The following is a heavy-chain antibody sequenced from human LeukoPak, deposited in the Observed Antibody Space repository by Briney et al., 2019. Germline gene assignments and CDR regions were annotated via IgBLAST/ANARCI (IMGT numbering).Heavy chain of an antibody. CDR1: EGTFSSYA. D-gene: IGHD3-10*01. CDR3: ASSPMGSGSANWFDP. J-gene: IGHJ5*02. Sequence: ASVKVSCKASEGTFSSYAISWVRQAPGQGLEWMGGIIPIFGTANYAQKFQGRVTITADESTSTAYMELSSLRSEDTAVYYCASSPMGSGSANWFDPWGQGTLVTVSS. V-gene: IGHV1-69*01. CDR2: IIPIFGTA.